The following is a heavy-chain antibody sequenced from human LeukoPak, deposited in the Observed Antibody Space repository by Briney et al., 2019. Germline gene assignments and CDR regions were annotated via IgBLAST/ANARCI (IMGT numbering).Heavy chain of an antibody. V-gene: IGHV3-66*01. D-gene: IGHD6-13*01. Sequence: PGGSLRLSCAAPGFTVSSNYMSWVRQAPGKGLEWVSVIYSGGSTYYADSVKGRFTISRDNSKNTLYLQMNSLRAEDTAVYYCARDRGAAAIFDYWGQGTLVTVSS. CDR2: IYSGGST. CDR3: ARDRGAAAIFDY. CDR1: GFTVSSNY. J-gene: IGHJ4*02.